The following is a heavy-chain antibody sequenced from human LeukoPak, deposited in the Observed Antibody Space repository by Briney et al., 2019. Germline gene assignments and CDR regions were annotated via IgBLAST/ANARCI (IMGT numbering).Heavy chain of an antibody. CDR1: GFTFTNFE. CDR2: ISYSGSTT. Sequence: GGSLILSCAASGFTFTNFEMNWVRQAPGKGLEWVSYISYSGSTTSYAGSVKGRSTISRDNAKNSLYLQMNSLRAEDTAVYYCARAGPPAFDPWGQGTLVTVSS. J-gene: IGHJ5*02. CDR3: ARAGPPAFDP. V-gene: IGHV3-48*03.